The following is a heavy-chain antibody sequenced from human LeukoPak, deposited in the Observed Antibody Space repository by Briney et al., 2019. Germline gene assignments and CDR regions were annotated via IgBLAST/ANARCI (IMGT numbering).Heavy chain of an antibody. CDR3: AKARGSSVYERFDY. V-gene: IGHV3-23*01. CDR2: ISTSGRAT. CDR1: GFAFSTYA. Sequence: PGGSLRLSCAASGFAFSTYAMTWVRQAPEKGLQWVSTISTSGRATYYADSVEGRFTISRDNSKNTLYLQMNSLRADDTAVYYCAKARGSSVYERFDYWGQGTQVTVSP. D-gene: IGHD5/OR15-5a*01. J-gene: IGHJ4*02.